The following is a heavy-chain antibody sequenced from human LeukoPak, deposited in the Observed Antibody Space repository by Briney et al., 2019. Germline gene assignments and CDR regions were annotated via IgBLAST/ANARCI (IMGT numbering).Heavy chain of an antibody. CDR2: IYYSGST. J-gene: IGHJ4*02. CDR1: GGSISSSSYY. CDR3: ARDGITIFGVVTPFDY. D-gene: IGHD3-3*01. V-gene: IGHV4-39*02. Sequence: SETLSLTCTVSGGSISSSSYYWGWIRQPPGKGLEWIGSIYYSGSTYYNPSLKSRVTISVDTSKNQFSLKLSSVTAADTAVYYCARDGITIFGVVTPFDYWGQGTLVTVSS.